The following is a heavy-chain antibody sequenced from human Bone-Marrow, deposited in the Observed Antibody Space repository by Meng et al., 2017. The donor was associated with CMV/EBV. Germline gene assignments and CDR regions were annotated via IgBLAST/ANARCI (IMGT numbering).Heavy chain of an antibody. CDR1: GGSISSYY. CDR2: IYYSGST. V-gene: IGHV4-59*12. CDR3: ARDRGYSSSRRIKDYYYGMDV. D-gene: IGHD6-13*01. J-gene: IGHJ6*02. Sequence: SETLSLTCTVSGGSISSYYWSWIRQPPGKGLEWIGSIYYSGSTYYNPSLKSRVTISVDTSKNQFSLKLSSVTAADTAVYYCARDRGYSSSRRIKDYYYGMDVWGQGTTVTVSS.